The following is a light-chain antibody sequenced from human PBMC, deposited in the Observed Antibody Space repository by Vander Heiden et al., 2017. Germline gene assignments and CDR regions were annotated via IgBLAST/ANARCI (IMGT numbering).Light chain of an antibody. J-gene: IGLJ3*02. CDR1: SGHSSYA. CDR3: QTWGTGWV. V-gene: IGLV4-69*01. CDR2: LNSDGSH. Sequence: QLVLTQSPSASASLGASVKLTCTLSSGHSSYAIAWHQQQPEKGPRYLMKLNSDGSHNKGDGIPDRFSGSSSGAERYLTISSLQSEDEADYYCQTWGTGWVFGGGTKLTGL.